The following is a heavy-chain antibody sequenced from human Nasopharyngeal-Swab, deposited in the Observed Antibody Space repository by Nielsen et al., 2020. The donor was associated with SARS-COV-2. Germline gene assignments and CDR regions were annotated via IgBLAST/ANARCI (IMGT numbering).Heavy chain of an antibody. CDR2: IDWDDDK. D-gene: IGHD3-10*01. J-gene: IGHJ5*02. V-gene: IGHV2-70*18. CDR3: ARTRGYYYGSGSYSGWFDP. Sequence: VRQMPGKALEWLALIDWDDDKYYSASLKTRLTISKDTSENQVVLTMTNMDPVDTATYYCARTRGYYYGSGSYSGWFDPWGQGTLVTVSS.